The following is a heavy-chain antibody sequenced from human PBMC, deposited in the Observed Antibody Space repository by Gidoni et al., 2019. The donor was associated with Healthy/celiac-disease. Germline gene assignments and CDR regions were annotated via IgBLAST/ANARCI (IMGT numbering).Heavy chain of an antibody. J-gene: IGHJ4*02. D-gene: IGHD3-10*01. Sequence: QVQLVQSGAEVKKPGSSVKVSCKASGGTFSSYAISWVRQAPGQGLEWMGGIIPIFGTANYAQKFQGRVTITADESTSTAYMELSSLRSEDTAVYYCARDGNDITMVRGVPFDYWGQGTLVTVSS. CDR2: IIPIFGTA. CDR1: GGTFSSYA. V-gene: IGHV1-69*01. CDR3: ARDGNDITMVRGVPFDY.